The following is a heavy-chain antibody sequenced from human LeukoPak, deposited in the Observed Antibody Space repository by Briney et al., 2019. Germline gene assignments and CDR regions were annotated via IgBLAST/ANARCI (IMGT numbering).Heavy chain of an antibody. Sequence: GGSLRLSCAASGFTFSSYSMNWVRQAPGKGLEWVSAISGSGGSTYYADSVKGRFTISRDNSKNTLYLQMNSLRAEDTAVYYCAKDRVAVAVFWDYWGQGTLVIVSS. CDR1: GFTFSSYS. J-gene: IGHJ4*02. CDR3: AKDRVAVAVFWDY. CDR2: ISGSGGST. D-gene: IGHD6-19*01. V-gene: IGHV3-23*01.